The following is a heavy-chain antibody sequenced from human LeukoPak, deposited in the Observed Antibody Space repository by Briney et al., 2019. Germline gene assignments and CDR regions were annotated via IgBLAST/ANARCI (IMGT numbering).Heavy chain of an antibody. J-gene: IGHJ3*02. CDR3: ARVKSYYYDTSDKDAFDI. Sequence: GASVKVSCKASGGTFNSYAINWVRQAPGQGLEWMGGIIPIFDTANYAQKFQGRVTITADKSTSTAYMELSSLRSEDTAVYYCARVKSYYYDTSDKDAFDIWGQGTMVTVSS. D-gene: IGHD3-22*01. CDR1: GGTFNSYA. CDR2: IIPIFDTA. V-gene: IGHV1-69*06.